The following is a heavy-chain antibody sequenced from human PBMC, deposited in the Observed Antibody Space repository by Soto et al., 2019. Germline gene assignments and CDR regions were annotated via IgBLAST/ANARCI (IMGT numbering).Heavy chain of an antibody. V-gene: IGHV1-69*01. CDR2: IIASFGTA. D-gene: IGHD1-26*01. J-gene: IGHJ3*02. CDR1: GGTFSSYA. Sequence: QVQLVQSGAEVKKPGSSVKVSCKASGGTFSSYAISWVRQAPGQGLEWMGGIIASFGTANYAQKFQGRVTITADESTSTAYMELSRLRSEDTAVYYCAREERDGGSYYFAFDIWGQGTMVTVSS. CDR3: AREERDGGSYYFAFDI.